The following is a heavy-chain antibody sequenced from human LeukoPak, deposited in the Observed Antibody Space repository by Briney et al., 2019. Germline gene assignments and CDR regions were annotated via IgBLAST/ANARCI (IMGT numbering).Heavy chain of an antibody. CDR1: GFTFSSYG. V-gene: IGHV3-30*03. D-gene: IGHD6-13*01. CDR3: ASSWAYFDS. Sequence: GGSLRLSCAASGFTFSSYGMHWVRQAAGKGLEWVAVISYDGSNKYYADSVKGRFTISRDNSKNTLYLQMNSLRAEDTAVYYCASSWAYFDSWGQGTLVTVSS. J-gene: IGHJ4*02. CDR2: ISYDGSNK.